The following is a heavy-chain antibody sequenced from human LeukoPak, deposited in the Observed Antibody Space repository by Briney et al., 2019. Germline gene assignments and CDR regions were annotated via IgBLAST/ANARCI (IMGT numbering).Heavy chain of an antibody. CDR2: INPNSGGT. J-gene: IGHJ5*02. V-gene: IGHV1-2*02. D-gene: IGHD6-19*01. CDR3: AREKRVAGSRGGFDP. Sequence: ASVKVSCKASGYTFTGYYMHWVRQAPGQGLEWMGWINPNSGGTNFAQKFQGRVTMTRDTSISTAYMELSRLISDDTAVYYCAREKRVAGSRGGFDPWGQGTLATVSS. CDR1: GYTFTGYY.